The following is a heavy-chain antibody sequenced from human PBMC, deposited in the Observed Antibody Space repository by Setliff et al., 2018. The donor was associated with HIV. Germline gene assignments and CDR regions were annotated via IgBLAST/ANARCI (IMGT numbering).Heavy chain of an antibody. V-gene: IGHV4-59*08. J-gene: IGHJ4*02. CDR2: IYYSGNT. Sequence: SETLSLTCTVSGGSITGYYWSWIRQPPGKGLEWIGWIYYSGNTRYNPSLKSRVTISLDTSKNRFSLQLTSVTAADTAVYYCARHRDGGTFDYWGQGTLVTVSS. CDR3: ARHRDGGTFDY. D-gene: IGHD1-26*01. CDR1: GGSITGYY.